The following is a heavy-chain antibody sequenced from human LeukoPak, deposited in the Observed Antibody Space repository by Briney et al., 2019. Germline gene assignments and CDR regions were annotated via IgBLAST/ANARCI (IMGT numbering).Heavy chain of an antibody. Sequence: GGSLRPSCAASAFTFSSYAMSWVRQPPGKGLEWVSAISGSGGSTYYADSVKGRFTISRDNSKNTLYLQMNSLRAEDTAVYYCGGSGSYYRVNWFDPWGQGTLVTVSS. CDR1: AFTFSSYA. CDR2: ISGSGGST. CDR3: GGSGSYYRVNWFDP. V-gene: IGHV3-23*01. J-gene: IGHJ5*02. D-gene: IGHD3-10*01.